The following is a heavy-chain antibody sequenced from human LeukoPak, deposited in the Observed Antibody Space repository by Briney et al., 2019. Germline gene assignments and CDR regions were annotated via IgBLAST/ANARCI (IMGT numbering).Heavy chain of an antibody. CDR1: GGSISSGGYY. J-gene: IGHJ6*02. CDR3: ARGEGYCSSTSCYTYYYGMDV. CDR2: IYYSGST. V-gene: IGHV4-31*03. D-gene: IGHD2-2*02. Sequence: TLSLTCTVSGGSISSGGYYWSWIRQHPGKGLEWIGYIYYSGSTYYNPSLKSRVTISVDTSKNQFSLKLSSVTAADTAVYCCARGEGYCSSTSCYTYYYGMDVWGQGTTVTVSS.